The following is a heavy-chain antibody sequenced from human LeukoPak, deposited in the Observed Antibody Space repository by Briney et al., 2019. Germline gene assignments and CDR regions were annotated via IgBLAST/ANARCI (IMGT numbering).Heavy chain of an antibody. CDR2: IYPGDSDT. J-gene: IGHJ6*02. D-gene: IGHD5-12*01. CDR1: GYSITSYW. V-gene: IGHV5-51*01. CDR3: ARLEVDIVATTRYYYYGMDV. Sequence: GESLKISCKGSGYSITSYWIGWVRQMPGKGLEWMGIIYPGDSDTRYSPSFQGQVTISADKSISTAYLQWSSLKASDTAMYYCARLEVDIVATTRYYYYGMDVWGQGTTVTVSS.